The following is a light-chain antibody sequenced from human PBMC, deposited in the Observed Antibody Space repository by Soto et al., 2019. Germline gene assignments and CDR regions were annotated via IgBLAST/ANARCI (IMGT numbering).Light chain of an antibody. Sequence: EIEMTQSPATLSLAPGERVTLSCRASESVSTNLAWYQQKAGQAPMLLICGASTRATGIPARFSGSGAGTEFTLTISSLQSEDFAVYYCQQYSIWRTFGQGTKVDI. CDR3: QQYSIWRT. J-gene: IGKJ1*01. CDR2: GAS. V-gene: IGKV3-15*01. CDR1: ESVSTN.